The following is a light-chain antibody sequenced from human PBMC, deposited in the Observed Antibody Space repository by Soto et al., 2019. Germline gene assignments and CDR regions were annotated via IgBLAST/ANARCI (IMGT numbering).Light chain of an antibody. V-gene: IGKV3-15*01. CDR1: QSVRSN. Sequence: PISLSGAPRERVTLSCSASQSVRSNLAWYQHKPGQAPRLLISGASTRATGIPARFSASGSGTEFTLTISSLQSADIAVYYCQQYNNWPGTFGQGTKVDIK. J-gene: IGKJ1*01. CDR2: GAS. CDR3: QQYNNWPGT.